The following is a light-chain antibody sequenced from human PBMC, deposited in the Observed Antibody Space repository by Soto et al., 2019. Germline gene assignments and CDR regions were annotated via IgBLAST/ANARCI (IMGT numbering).Light chain of an antibody. Sequence: DIQMTQSPSILSASVGDRVTITCRASQSIGSWVAWYQQKPGRAPNLLIHKASHLESGVPSRFSGSGSGTEFTLTISSLQPGDFETYYCQHYNSYPWTFGQGTKVDIK. CDR3: QHYNSYPWT. CDR2: KAS. V-gene: IGKV1-5*03. CDR1: QSIGSW. J-gene: IGKJ1*01.